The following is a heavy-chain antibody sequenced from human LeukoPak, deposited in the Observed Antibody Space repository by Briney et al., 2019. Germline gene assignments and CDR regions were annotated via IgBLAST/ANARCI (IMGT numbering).Heavy chain of an antibody. CDR1: GFTFSSYS. V-gene: IGHV3-48*01. Sequence: GGSLRLSYAASGFTFSSYSMNWVRQAPGKGLEWVSYISSSSSTIYYADSVKGRFTISRDNAKNSLYLQMNSLRAEDTAVYYCAREPPIGYCSSTSCYGLSTKLGFDYWGQGTLVTVSS. CDR3: AREPPIGYCSSTSCYGLSTKLGFDY. J-gene: IGHJ4*02. D-gene: IGHD2-2*01. CDR2: ISSSSSTI.